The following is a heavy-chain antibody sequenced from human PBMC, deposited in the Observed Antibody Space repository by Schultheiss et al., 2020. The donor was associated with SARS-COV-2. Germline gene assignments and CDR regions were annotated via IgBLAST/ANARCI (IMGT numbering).Heavy chain of an antibody. CDR2: ISSSADTI. J-gene: IGHJ4*02. V-gene: IGHV3-48*01. CDR3: ARGSGGGYEFDY. CDR1: GFTFSGYW. Sequence: GESLKISCAASGFTFSGYWMNWVRQAPGKGLEWISYISSSADTIYYSDSVKGRFTISRDNAKNSLFLQMDSLTAEDTAVYYCARGSGGGYEFDYWGQGTLVTVSS. D-gene: IGHD5-12*01.